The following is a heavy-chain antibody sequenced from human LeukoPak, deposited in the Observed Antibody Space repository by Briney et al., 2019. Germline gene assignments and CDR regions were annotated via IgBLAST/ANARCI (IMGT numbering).Heavy chain of an antibody. CDR1: GYTFTGYY. CDR3: ARALLGITMVRGVMGVFDY. Sequence: ASVKVSCKASGYTFTGYYMHWVRQAPGQGLEWMGWINPNSGGTNYAQKFQGRATMTRDTSISTAYMELSRLRSDDTAVYYCARALLGITMVRGVMGVFDYWGQGTLVTVSS. CDR2: INPNSGGT. V-gene: IGHV1-2*02. J-gene: IGHJ4*02. D-gene: IGHD3-10*01.